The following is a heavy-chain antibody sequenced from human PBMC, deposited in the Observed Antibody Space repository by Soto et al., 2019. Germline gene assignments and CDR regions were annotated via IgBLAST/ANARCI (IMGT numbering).Heavy chain of an antibody. CDR1: GFSLTTSEMG. CDR3: VHSIRGWYEPFDY. J-gene: IGHJ4*02. Sequence: QITLKESGPTLVRPTQTLTLTCTFSGFSLTTSEMGVGWIRQPPGKALEWLAVIYWGDDKFHSPSLKSRLTNTKDSSENQVVLTMTNMDPVDTGTYYCVHSIRGWYEPFDYWGQGTLVTVSS. CDR2: IYWGDDK. V-gene: IGHV2-5*02. D-gene: IGHD6-19*01.